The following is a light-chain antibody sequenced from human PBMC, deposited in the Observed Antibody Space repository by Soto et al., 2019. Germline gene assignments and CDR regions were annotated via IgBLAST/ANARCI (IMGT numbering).Light chain of an antibody. Sequence: EIVLTQSPGTLSLSPGERATLSCRASQSVSRSYLAWYQQKPGQAPTLLLYLASSTATGIPDRFSGSGTGTDFTLTISKLEPEDFAVYYCQQYGSSPPWTFGQGTKVEIK. J-gene: IGKJ1*01. CDR2: LAS. V-gene: IGKV3-20*01. CDR1: QSVSRSY. CDR3: QQYGSSPPWT.